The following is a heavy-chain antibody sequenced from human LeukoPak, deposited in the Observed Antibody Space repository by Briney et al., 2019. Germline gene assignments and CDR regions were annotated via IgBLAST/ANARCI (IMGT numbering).Heavy chain of an antibody. Sequence: GGSLRLSCAASGYTFSRYWMHWVRQGPGKGLVWVSRINEDGSSTSYAESVRGRFTISRGDAKNTLYLQMNSLRAEDAAVYYCTTDTFGARDSWGQGTLVTVSS. CDR1: GYTFSRYW. D-gene: IGHD3-10*01. V-gene: IGHV3-74*01. CDR2: INEDGSST. J-gene: IGHJ4*02. CDR3: TTDTFGARDS.